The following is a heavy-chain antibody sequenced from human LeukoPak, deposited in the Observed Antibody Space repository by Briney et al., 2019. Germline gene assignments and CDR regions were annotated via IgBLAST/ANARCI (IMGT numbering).Heavy chain of an antibody. J-gene: IGHJ4*02. CDR3: ARLPDYYSRHGAPG. Sequence: TSSETLSLTCAVSGGSISSNSYYWGWIRQPPGKGLEWIGSIYYSGSTYYNPSLKSRVTISVDTSKNQFSLKLSSVTAADTAVYYCARLPDYYSRHGAPGWGQGALVTVSS. CDR2: IYYSGST. CDR1: GGSISSNSYY. V-gene: IGHV4-39*01. D-gene: IGHD3-10*01.